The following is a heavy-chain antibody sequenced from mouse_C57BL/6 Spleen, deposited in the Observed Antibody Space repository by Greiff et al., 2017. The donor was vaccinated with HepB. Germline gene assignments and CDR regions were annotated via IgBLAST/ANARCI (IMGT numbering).Heavy chain of an antibody. V-gene: IGHV1-80*01. J-gene: IGHJ4*01. Sequence: VQLVESGAELVKPGASVKISCKASGYAFSSYWMNWVKQRPGKGLEWIGQIYPGDGDTNYNGKFKGKATLTADKSSSTAYMQLSSLTSEDSAVYFCANYGYDGAMDYWGQGTSVTVSS. D-gene: IGHD2-2*01. CDR1: GYAFSSYW. CDR3: ANYGYDGAMDY. CDR2: IYPGDGDT.